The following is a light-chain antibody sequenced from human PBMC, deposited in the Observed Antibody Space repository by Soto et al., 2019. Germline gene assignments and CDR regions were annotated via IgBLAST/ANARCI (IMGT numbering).Light chain of an antibody. CDR2: LGS. CDR1: QSLLHSNGYNY. Sequence: DIVMTQSPLSLPVTPGAPASISCRSSQSLLHSNGYNYLDWYLQKPGQSPQLLIYLGSNRASGVPDGFSGSGSGTDFTLKISRVEAEDVGGYYCMQALQTPTFGPGTKVDIQ. J-gene: IGKJ3*01. V-gene: IGKV2-28*01. CDR3: MQALQTPT.